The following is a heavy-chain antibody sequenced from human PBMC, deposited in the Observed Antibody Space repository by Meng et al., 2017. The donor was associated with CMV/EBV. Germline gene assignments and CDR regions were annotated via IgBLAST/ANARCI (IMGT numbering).Heavy chain of an antibody. V-gene: IGHV3-30*02. D-gene: IGHD5-12*01. CDR3: ANRYSGYEDVWYFDY. J-gene: IGHJ4*02. CDR2: IRDDGSNT. CDR1: GFTLSSYG. Sequence: GESLKISCTMSGFTLSSYGMHWVRQAPGKGLEWVASIRDDGSNTYHADSVKGRFTISRDNSKNTLYLQMNSLRTEDTAVYYCANRYSGYEDVWYFDYWGQGTLVTVSS.